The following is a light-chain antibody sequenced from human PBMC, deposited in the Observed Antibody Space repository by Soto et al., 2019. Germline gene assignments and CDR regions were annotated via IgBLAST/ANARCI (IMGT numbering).Light chain of an antibody. V-gene: IGKV1-9*01. CDR3: QQLGNYPLT. CDR2: AAS. J-gene: IGKJ5*01. Sequence: LLTQSPSSLSASVGDRVTITCRASQGISSYLAWYQQEPGKAPKLLIYAASTLQTGVPSRFSRSGSGTDFTLTISSLQPYDFATYYCQQLGNYPLTFGQGTRQEIK. CDR1: QGISSY.